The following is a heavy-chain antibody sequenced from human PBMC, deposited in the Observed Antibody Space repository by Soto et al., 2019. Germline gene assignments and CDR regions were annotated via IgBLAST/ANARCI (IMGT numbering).Heavy chain of an antibody. CDR1: GGSISSYY. J-gene: IGHJ4*02. Sequence: ETLSLTCTVSGGSISSYYWSWIRQPPGKGLEWIGYIYYSGSTNYNPSLKSRVTISVDTSKNQFSLKLSSVTAADTAVYYCARRGDLYSYGPFDYWGQGTLVTVSS. CDR2: IYYSGST. V-gene: IGHV4-59*01. D-gene: IGHD5-18*01. CDR3: ARRGDLYSYGPFDY.